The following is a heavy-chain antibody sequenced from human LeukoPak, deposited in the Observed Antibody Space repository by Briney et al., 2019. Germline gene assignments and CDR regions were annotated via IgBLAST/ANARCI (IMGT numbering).Heavy chain of an antibody. Sequence: GGSLRLSCAASGFIFSDYYMSWIRQAPGKGLEWVSYISNSGSTIYYADSVKGRFTISRDNAKTSLYLQMNSLRAEDTAVYYCARMILLELVFPHGVDVWGQGTTVTVSS. V-gene: IGHV3-11*01. D-gene: IGHD2-8*02. CDR3: ARMILLELVFPHGVDV. CDR2: ISNSGSTI. J-gene: IGHJ6*02. CDR1: GFIFSDYY.